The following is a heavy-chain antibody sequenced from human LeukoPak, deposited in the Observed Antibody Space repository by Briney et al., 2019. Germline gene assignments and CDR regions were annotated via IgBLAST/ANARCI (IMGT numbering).Heavy chain of an antibody. J-gene: IGHJ3*02. D-gene: IGHD6-13*01. V-gene: IGHV3-20*04. CDR1: GFTFDDYG. CDR3: ARLSYGSSFKSNAFDI. CDR2: INWNGGST. Sequence: GGSLRLSCAASGFTFDDYGMSWVRQAPGKGLEWVSGINWNGGSTGYADSVKGRFTISRDNAKNSLYLQMNSLRAEDTALYYCARLSYGSSFKSNAFDIWGQGTMVTVSS.